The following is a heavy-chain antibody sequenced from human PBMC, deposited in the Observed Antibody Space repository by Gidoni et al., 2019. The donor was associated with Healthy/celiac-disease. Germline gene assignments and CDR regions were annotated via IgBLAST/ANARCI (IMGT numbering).Heavy chain of an antibody. Sequence: KGLEWIGYIYYSGSTYYNPSLKSRVTISVDTSKNQFSLKLSSVTAADTAVYYCARVAENYYDNEKYFDYWGQGTLVTVSS. D-gene: IGHD3-22*01. J-gene: IGHJ4*02. V-gene: IGHV4-30-4*01. CDR3: ARVAENYYDNEKYFDY. CDR2: IYYSGST.